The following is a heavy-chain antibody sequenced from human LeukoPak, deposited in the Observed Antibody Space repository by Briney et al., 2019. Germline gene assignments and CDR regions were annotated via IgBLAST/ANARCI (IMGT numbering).Heavy chain of an antibody. Sequence: GGSLRLSCAASGFTFSSYGMHWVRQAPGKGLEWVAVISYDGSNKYYADSVKGRFTISRDNSKNTLYLQMNSLRAEDMAVYYCSRNYDYWGQGTLVTVSS. V-gene: IGHV3-30*03. D-gene: IGHD2-2*01. CDR1: GFTFSSYG. J-gene: IGHJ4*02. CDR2: ISYDGSNK. CDR3: SRNYDY.